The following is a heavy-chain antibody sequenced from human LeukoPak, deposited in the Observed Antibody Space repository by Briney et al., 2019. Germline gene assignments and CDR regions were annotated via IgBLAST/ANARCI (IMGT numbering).Heavy chain of an antibody. CDR2: IYTSGST. D-gene: IGHD6-13*01. Sequence: SETLSLTCTVSGGSISSYYWSWIRQPAVKGLEWIGPIYTSGSTSYNPSLKRRVTMSVDTSKNPFSLKLSSVTAADTAVYYCARAVDAAAGSPYYYYYMDVWGKGTTVTVSS. CDR1: GGSISSYY. CDR3: ARAVDAAAGSPYYYYYMDV. J-gene: IGHJ6*03. V-gene: IGHV4-4*07.